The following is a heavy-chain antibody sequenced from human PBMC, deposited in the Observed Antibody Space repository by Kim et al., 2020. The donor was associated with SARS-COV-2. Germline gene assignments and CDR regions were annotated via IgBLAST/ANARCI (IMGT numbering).Heavy chain of an antibody. V-gene: IGHV4-4*07. D-gene: IGHD3-22*01. CDR2: IYTSGST. CDR3: ARDYAPLYYYDSSGYEAVGMDV. Sequence: SETLSLTCTVSGGSISSYYWSWIRQPAGKGLEWIGRIYTSGSTNYNPSLKSRVTMSVDTSKNQFSLKLSSVTAADTAVYYCARDYAPLYYYDSSGYEAVGMDVWGQGTTVTVSS. J-gene: IGHJ6*02. CDR1: GGSISSYY.